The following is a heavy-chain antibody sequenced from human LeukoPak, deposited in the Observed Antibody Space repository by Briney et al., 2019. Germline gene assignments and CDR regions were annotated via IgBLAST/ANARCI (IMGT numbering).Heavy chain of an antibody. J-gene: IGHJ4*02. D-gene: IGHD5-18*01. CDR3: AKARGLWLIGSSPTDY. V-gene: IGHV3-23*01. CDR1: GFTFSSYA. Sequence: GGSLKLSCAASGFTFSSYAMSWVRQAPGKGLEWVSAISGSGGSTYYADSVKGRFTISRDNSKNTLYLQMNSLRAEDTAVYYCAKARGLWLIGSSPTDYWGQGTLVTVSS. CDR2: ISGSGGST.